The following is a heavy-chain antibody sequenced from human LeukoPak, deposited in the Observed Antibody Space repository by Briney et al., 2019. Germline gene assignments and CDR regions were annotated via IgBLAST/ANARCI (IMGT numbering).Heavy chain of an antibody. CDR2: FDPEDDET. D-gene: IGHD3-10*01. CDR3: ATSGSGRAGNWFDP. V-gene: IGHV1-24*01. Sequence: ASVKVSCKVSGYTLTELSMHWVRQAPGKGLEWMGGFDPEDDETIYAQKFQGRVTMTEDTSTDTAYMELSSLRSEDTAVYYCATSGSGRAGNWFDPWGQGTLVTVSS. CDR1: GYTLTELS. J-gene: IGHJ5*02.